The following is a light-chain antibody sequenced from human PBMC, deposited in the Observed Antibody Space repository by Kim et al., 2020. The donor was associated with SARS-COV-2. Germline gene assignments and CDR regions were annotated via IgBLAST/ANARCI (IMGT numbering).Light chain of an antibody. Sequence: VALGPTVQITCRGASLGRALPKWHQQRPGQAPIVIIYGEKKRPSGSPDRFSGSRSGDTASLTITGAQAEDEGDYFCHSRDRTGDQIFGSGTKVTVL. CDR2: GEK. V-gene: IGLV3-19*01. CDR1: SLGRAL. J-gene: IGLJ1*01. CDR3: HSRDRTGDQI.